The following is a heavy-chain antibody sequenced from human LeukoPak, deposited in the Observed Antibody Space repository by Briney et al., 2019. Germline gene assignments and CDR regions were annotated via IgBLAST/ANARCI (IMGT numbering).Heavy chain of an antibody. D-gene: IGHD3-16*01. V-gene: IGHV4-59*01. Sequence: PSETLSLTCTVSGGSISSYYWSWIRQPPGKGLEWSGYIYYSGSTNYNPSLKSRVTISVDTSKNQFSLKLSSVTAADTAVYYCARINYVADAFDIWGQGTMVTVSS. J-gene: IGHJ3*02. CDR1: GGSISSYY. CDR3: ARINYVADAFDI. CDR2: IYYSGST.